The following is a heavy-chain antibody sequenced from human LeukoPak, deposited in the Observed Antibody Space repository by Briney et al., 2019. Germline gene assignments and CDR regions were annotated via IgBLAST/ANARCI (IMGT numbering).Heavy chain of an antibody. Sequence: GGSLRLSCAASGFTFGNHAMSWVRQSPGKGLEWVSAVSRSGGSTYYADSVKGRFTISRDNSKDTLYLQMHSLRAEDTALYYCAKEDSSPYYFDFWGQGVLVTVSS. CDR2: VSRSGGST. CDR1: GFTFGNHA. J-gene: IGHJ4*02. D-gene: IGHD6-13*01. V-gene: IGHV3-23*01. CDR3: AKEDSSPYYFDF.